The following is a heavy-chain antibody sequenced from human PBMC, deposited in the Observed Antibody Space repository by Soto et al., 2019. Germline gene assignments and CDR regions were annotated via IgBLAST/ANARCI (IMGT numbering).Heavy chain of an antibody. J-gene: IGHJ4*02. D-gene: IGHD4-17*01. Sequence: PSETMSLTCAVYGGSFSGYYWSWIRQPPGKGLEWIGEINHSGSTNYNPSLKSRVTISVDTSKNQFSLKLSSVTAADTAVYYCARVHYGDYVDYWGQGTLVTVSS. CDR3: ARVHYGDYVDY. V-gene: IGHV4-34*01. CDR2: INHSGST. CDR1: GGSFSGYY.